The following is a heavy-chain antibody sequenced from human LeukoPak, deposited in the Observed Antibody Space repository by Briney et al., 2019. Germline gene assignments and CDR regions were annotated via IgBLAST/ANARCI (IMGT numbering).Heavy chain of an antibody. D-gene: IGHD2-2*01. Sequence: SETLSLTCTVSGGSISSDDYYWGWIRQPPGKGPEWIGTIFYDGDTYYSPSLKSRVTVSVDTSKNQFSLKLSSVTAADTAVYYCARDEGCSSTSCYRGGVDYWGQGTLVTVSS. CDR1: GGSISSDDYY. J-gene: IGHJ4*02. V-gene: IGHV4-39*02. CDR3: ARDEGCSSTSCYRGGVDY. CDR2: IFYDGDT.